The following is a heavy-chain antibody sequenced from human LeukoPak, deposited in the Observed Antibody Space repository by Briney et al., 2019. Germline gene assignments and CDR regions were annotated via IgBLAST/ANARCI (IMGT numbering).Heavy chain of an antibody. CDR2: IKQDGSEK. Sequence: GGSLRLSCVASGFTFSNSWMNWVRQAPGKGLEWVANIKQDGSEKYYVDSVKGRFTISRDNAKNSLYLQMNSLRAEDTAVYYCARRGDTNSMSAFDIWGQGTMVTVSS. CDR3: ARRGDTNSMSAFDI. J-gene: IGHJ3*02. V-gene: IGHV3-7*05. D-gene: IGHD2/OR15-2a*01. CDR1: GFTFSNSW.